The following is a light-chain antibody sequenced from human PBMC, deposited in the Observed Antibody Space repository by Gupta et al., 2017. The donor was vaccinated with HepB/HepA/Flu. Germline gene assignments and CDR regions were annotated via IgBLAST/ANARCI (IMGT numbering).Light chain of an antibody. V-gene: IGLV8-61*01. CDR2: STN. CDR3: VLYMGGGIWV. J-gene: IGLJ3*02. CDR1: SGSVSTSYS. Sequence: QTVVTQEPSLSVSPGGTVTLTCGLSSGSVSTSYSPSWYQQTPGQAPRTLIYSTNTRSSGVPDRFSGSILGNKAALTITGAQADDESDYYCVLYMGGGIWVFGGGTKLTVL.